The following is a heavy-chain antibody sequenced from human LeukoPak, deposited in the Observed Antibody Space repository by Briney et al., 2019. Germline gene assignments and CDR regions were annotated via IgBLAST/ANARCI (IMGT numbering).Heavy chain of an antibody. CDR3: ARSRGLAMGY. J-gene: IGHJ4*02. CDR2: INHSGST. CDR1: GGTFSGYY. Sequence: SETLSLTCAVYGGTFSGYYWSWIRQPPPKGLEWIGEINHSGSTNYNPSLKSRVSISVDTSKNQFSLTLSSVTAADTAVYYCARSRGLAMGYWGQGTLVTVSS. V-gene: IGHV4-34*01. D-gene: IGHD5-18*01.